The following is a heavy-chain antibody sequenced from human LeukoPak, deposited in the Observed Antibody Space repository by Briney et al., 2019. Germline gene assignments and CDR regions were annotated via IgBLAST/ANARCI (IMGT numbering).Heavy chain of an antibody. CDR2: VSWNSGSI. Sequence: PGRSLRLSCAASGFTFDDYAMHWVRQAPGKGLEWVSGVSWNSGSIGYADSVKGRFTISRDNAKNSLYLQMNSLRAEDTALYYCAKSMWGSYRYRGIGYGMDVWGQGTTVTVSS. J-gene: IGHJ6*02. CDR3: AKSMWGSYRYRGIGYGMDV. D-gene: IGHD3-16*02. CDR1: GFTFDDYA. V-gene: IGHV3-9*01.